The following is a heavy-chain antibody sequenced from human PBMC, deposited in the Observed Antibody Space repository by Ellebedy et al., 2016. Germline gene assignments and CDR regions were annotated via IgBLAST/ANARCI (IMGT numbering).Heavy chain of an antibody. CDR1: GFSLSTYS. D-gene: IGHD4-17*01. J-gene: IGHJ4*02. Sequence: GESLKISCAASGFSLSTYSMNWVRQAPGKGLEWLSYISSGSSSIYYADSVKGRFTISRDNAKSSLYLQMNSLRAEDTAVYYCARVGYGDYAGHYWGQGTLVTVSS. CDR2: ISSGSSSI. CDR3: ARVGYGDYAGHY. V-gene: IGHV3-48*01.